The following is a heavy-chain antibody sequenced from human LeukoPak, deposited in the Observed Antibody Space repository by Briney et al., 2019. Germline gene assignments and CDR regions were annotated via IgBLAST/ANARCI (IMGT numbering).Heavy chain of an antibody. J-gene: IGHJ4*02. CDR3: ARGPYYYDSSGYYDY. D-gene: IGHD3-22*01. Sequence: SETLSLTCTVSGGSISSYYWSWIRQPPGKGLEWIGYIYYSGSTNYNPSLKSRVTISVDTSKNQFPLKLSSVTAADTAVYYCARGPYYYDSSGYYDYWGQGTLVTVSS. CDR2: IYYSGST. CDR1: GGSISSYY. V-gene: IGHV4-59*08.